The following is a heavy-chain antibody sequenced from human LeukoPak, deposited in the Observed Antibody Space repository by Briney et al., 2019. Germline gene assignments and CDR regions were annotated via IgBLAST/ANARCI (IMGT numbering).Heavy chain of an antibody. Sequence: GGSLRLSCAASGFTFSSYWMHWVRQAPGKGLVWVSRINSDGSSTSYADSVKGRFTISRDNAKNTLYLQMNSLRAEDTAVYYXXXXXXXXXYYXYYYYGMDVWGQGTTVTVSS. CDR2: INSDGSST. J-gene: IGHJ6*02. CDR1: GFTFSSYW. D-gene: IGHD1-26*01. V-gene: IGHV3-74*01. CDR3: XXXXXXXXYYXYYYYGMDV.